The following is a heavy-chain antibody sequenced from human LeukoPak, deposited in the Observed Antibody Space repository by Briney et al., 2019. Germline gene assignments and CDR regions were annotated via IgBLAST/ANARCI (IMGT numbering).Heavy chain of an antibody. CDR3: ATLLCGGDCYSGDY. V-gene: IGHV1-24*01. J-gene: IGHJ4*02. CDR2: FDPEDGET. D-gene: IGHD2-21*02. CDR1: GYTLTQLS. Sequence: GASVKVSCTVSGYTLTQLSMHWGRQAPGKGREWRGGFDPEDGETIYAQKFQGRVTMIEDTSTDTAYMELSSLRSEDTAVYYCATLLCGGDCYSGDYWGQGTLVTVSS.